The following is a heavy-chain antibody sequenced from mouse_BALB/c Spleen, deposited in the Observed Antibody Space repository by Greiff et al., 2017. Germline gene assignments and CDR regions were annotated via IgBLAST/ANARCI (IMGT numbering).Heavy chain of an antibody. CDR1: GYTFTSYW. CDR2: INPSTGYT. V-gene: IGHV1-7*01. D-gene: IGHD2-14*01. Sequence: QVQLQQSGAELAQPGASVKMSCKASGYTFTSYWMHWVKQRPGQGLEWIGYINPSTGYTEYNQKFKDKATLTADKSSSTAYMQLSSLTSEDSAVYYCARGGMTHFDYWGQGTTLTVSS. J-gene: IGHJ2*01. CDR3: ARGGMTHFDY.